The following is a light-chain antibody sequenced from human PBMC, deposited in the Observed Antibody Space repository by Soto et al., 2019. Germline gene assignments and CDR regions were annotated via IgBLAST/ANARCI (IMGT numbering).Light chain of an antibody. CDR2: KAS. J-gene: IGKJ1*01. Sequence: IQMAQSPSTLSAAVGDSVPITCRASQSISSWLAWYQQKPGKAPKLLIYKASSLESGVPSRFSGSGSGTEFTFTISSLQPDDFATYYCQQYNSYWTFGQGTKVDIK. V-gene: IGKV1-5*03. CDR3: QQYNSYWT. CDR1: QSISSW.